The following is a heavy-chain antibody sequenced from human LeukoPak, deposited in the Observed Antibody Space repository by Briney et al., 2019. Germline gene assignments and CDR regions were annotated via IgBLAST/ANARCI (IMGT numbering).Heavy chain of an antibody. CDR3: ARLYIGGYSGSTNYNWFDP. J-gene: IGHJ5*02. Sequence: SETLPLTCAVYGGYLSGYYWSWIRQPPGKGLEWIGESNHSGSTNYNPSIKSRVTISVDTSKNQFSLNLTSVTAADTAVYYCARLYIGGYSGSTNYNWFDPWGQGTLVTVSS. CDR2: SNHSGST. D-gene: IGHD6-13*01. V-gene: IGHV4-34*01. CDR1: GGYLSGYY.